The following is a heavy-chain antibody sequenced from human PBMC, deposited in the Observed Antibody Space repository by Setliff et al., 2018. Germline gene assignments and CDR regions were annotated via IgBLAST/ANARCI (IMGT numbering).Heavy chain of an antibody. CDR3: AHSRTGYRYGNWFDP. D-gene: IGHD3-16*02. V-gene: IGHV2-5*01. CDR1: GGSISSGDYY. CDR2: IYWNDDK. Sequence: TLSLTCTVSGGSISSGDYYWSWIRQPPGKALEWLALIYWNDDKRYSPSLKSRLTITKDTSKNQVVLTMTNMDPVDTATYYCAHSRTGYRYGNWFDPWGQGTLVTVSS. J-gene: IGHJ5*02.